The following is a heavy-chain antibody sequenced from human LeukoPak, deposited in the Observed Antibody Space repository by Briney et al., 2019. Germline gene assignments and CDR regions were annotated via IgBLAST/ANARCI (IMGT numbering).Heavy chain of an antibody. CDR3: ARAPAEAGTIDY. J-gene: IGHJ4*02. CDR2: INHSGST. D-gene: IGHD6-13*01. V-gene: IGHV4-34*01. Sequence: SEPLSLTCAVYGVSFSGNYWSWLRQPPGKGLEWIGEINHSGSTNYNPSLKSRDTISVDTSKDQFSLKLRFVTAADTAVYYCARAPAEAGTIDYWGQGTLVTVSS. CDR1: GVSFSGNY.